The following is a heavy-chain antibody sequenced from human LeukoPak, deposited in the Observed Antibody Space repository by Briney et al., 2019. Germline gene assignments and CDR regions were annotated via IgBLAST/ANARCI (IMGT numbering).Heavy chain of an antibody. J-gene: IGHJ6*02. CDR1: GESFNDYY. CDR2: MNHSGSI. CDR3: ARLWFGESPLYYYYYGLDV. Sequence: PSQTLSLTCAVYGESFNDYYWSWICRPPGKGLEWIGEMNHSGSINCNPSLKSRVTISVDTSKNRFSLKLNSVTAADTAVYYCARLWFGESPLYYYYYGLDVWGQGTTVTVSS. V-gene: IGHV4-34*01. D-gene: IGHD3-10*01.